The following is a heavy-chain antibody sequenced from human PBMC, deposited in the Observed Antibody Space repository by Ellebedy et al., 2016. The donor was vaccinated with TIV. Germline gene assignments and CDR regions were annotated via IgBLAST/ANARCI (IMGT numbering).Heavy chain of an antibody. V-gene: IGHV3-15*01. Sequence: PGGSLRLSCAASGFTFSDAWMSWVRQAPGKGLEWVGCLKSKTDGETTDYAAPVKGRFTISRDDSKNTLYLQMNSLKTEDTAVYYCITSISGVVGGYWGQGTLVTVSS. CDR2: LKSKTDGETT. D-gene: IGHD3-3*01. J-gene: IGHJ4*02. CDR1: GFTFSDAW. CDR3: ITSISGVVGGY.